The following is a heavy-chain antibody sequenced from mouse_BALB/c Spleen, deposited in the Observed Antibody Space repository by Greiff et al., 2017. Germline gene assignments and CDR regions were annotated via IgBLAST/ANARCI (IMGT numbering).Heavy chain of an antibody. CDR2: ISYDGSN. D-gene: IGHD2-3*01. CDR1: GYSITSGYY. Sequence: EVKLQESGPGLVKPSQSLSLTCSVTGYSITSGYYWNWIRQFPGNKLEWMGYISYDGSNNYNPSLKNRISITRDTSKNQFFLKLNSVTTEDTATYYCARGYYNYYYAMDYWGQGTSVTVSS. J-gene: IGHJ4*01. V-gene: IGHV3-6*02. CDR3: ARGYYNYYYAMDY.